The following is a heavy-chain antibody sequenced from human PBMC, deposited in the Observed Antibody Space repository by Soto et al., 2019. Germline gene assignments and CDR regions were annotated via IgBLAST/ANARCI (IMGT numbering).Heavy chain of an antibody. Sequence: QVVQSGAEVRKPGASVKVSCKASGYSFTTYYIHWFRQAPGQGLEWMAIINPNGGTTNYAQKFQGRVTVTRDMSASTVYMELSSLRSDDTAVYYCAAFCSGGGCPPGPWNRGRGTRVTVSS. V-gene: IGHV1-46*03. J-gene: IGHJ3*01. CDR2: INPNGGTT. D-gene: IGHD2-15*01. CDR3: AAFCSGGGCPPGPWN. CDR1: GYSFTTYY.